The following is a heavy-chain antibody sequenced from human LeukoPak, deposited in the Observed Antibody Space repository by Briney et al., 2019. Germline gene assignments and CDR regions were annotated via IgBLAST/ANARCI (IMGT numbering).Heavy chain of an antibody. CDR2: ISGSGGST. Sequence: GGSLRLSCAASGFTFSSYAMSWVRQAPGKGLEWVSAISGSGGSTYYADSVKGRFTIPRDNAKNSLYLQMNSVRAEDTAMYYCVRDGGYYGPDSWGQGALVSVSS. V-gene: IGHV3-23*01. CDR3: VRDGGYYGPDS. CDR1: GFTFSSYA. J-gene: IGHJ4*02. D-gene: IGHD3-10*01.